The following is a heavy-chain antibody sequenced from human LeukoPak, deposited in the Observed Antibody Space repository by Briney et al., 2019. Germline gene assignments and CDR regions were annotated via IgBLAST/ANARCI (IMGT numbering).Heavy chain of an antibody. CDR3: ARLASGSYGPLTPFDY. CDR1: GGSISSYY. J-gene: IGHJ4*02. Sequence: SETLSLTCTVSGGSISSYYWSWIRQPPGKGLEWSGDIYYSGSTNYNPSLKSRVTISVDTSKNQFSLRLSSVTAADTAVYYSARLASGSYGPLTPFDYWGQGTLVTVSS. V-gene: IGHV4-59*08. D-gene: IGHD1-26*01. CDR2: IYYSGST.